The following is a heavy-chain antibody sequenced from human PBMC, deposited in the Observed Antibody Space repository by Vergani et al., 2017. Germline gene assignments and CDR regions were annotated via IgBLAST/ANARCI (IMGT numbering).Heavy chain of an antibody. CDR3: ARDNKQLRPRAFDL. D-gene: IGHD4-23*01. J-gene: IGHJ3*01. CDR1: GASINNDFYY. Sequence: QVQLQESGPGLVKPSQTLSLTCTVSGASINNDFYYWHWIRQPAGKGLEWIGRIYVSGITDYNSSLQSRVSMSVDTSKNQFSLTLTSVTAADTAVYYCARDNKQLRPRAFDLWVQGTMVA. CDR2: IYVSGIT. V-gene: IGHV4-61*02.